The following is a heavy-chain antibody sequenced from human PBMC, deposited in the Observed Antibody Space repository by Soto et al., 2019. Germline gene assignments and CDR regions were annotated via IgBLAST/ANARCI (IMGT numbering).Heavy chain of an antibody. CDR2: INHSGST. V-gene: IGHV4-34*01. J-gene: IGHJ6*02. Sequence: SETLSLTCAVYGGSFSGYYWSWIRQPPGKGLEWIGEINHSGSTNYNPSLKSRVTISVDTSKNQFSLKLSSVTAADTAVYYCARSCSSTSCYHYYSYYYGMDVWGQGTTVTVSS. CDR1: GGSFSGYY. D-gene: IGHD2-2*01. CDR3: ARSCSSTSCYHYYSYYYGMDV.